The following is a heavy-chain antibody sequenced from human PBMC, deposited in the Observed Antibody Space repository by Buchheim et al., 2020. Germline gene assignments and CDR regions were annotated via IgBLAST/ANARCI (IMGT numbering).Heavy chain of an antibody. Sequence: EVQLVESGGGLVQPGGSLRLSCAASGFTFSSYSMNWVRQAPGKGLEWVSYISSSSSTIYYADSVKGRFTISRDNARNSLYLQMNSLRDEDTSVYYCARDRWLQNPHYYYYGMDVWGQGTT. CDR2: ISSSSSTI. CDR1: GFTFSSYS. J-gene: IGHJ6*02. CDR3: ARDRWLQNPHYYYYGMDV. V-gene: IGHV3-48*02. D-gene: IGHD5-24*01.